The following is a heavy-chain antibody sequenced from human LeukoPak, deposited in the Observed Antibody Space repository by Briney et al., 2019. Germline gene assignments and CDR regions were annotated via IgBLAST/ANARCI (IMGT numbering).Heavy chain of an antibody. CDR1: GYTFTSYV. Sequence: ASVKVSCKASGYTFTSYVINWVRQATGQGLDWMGWMNPNSGNTGYAQKFQGRVTMTRSTSISTAYMELSSLRSEDTAVYYCARGGRAFSDFWSGYYNPPAYFDYWGQGTLVTVSS. CDR2: MNPNSGNT. J-gene: IGHJ4*02. V-gene: IGHV1-8*01. CDR3: ARGGRAFSDFWSGYYNPPAYFDY. D-gene: IGHD3-3*01.